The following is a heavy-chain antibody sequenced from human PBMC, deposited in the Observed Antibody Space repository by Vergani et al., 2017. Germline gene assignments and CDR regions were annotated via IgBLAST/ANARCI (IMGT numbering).Heavy chain of an antibody. Sequence: VQLVESGGGVVQPGASLRLSCAASGFPFSTYGMHWVRQAPGKGLEWVSTINTNGDYTRYGDSVKGRFTISRDNSKSTLYLQMNSLRAEDTALYYCAKGGWNYWFDSLGQGTLVIVS. V-gene: IGHV3-23*04. CDR3: AKGGWNYWFDS. CDR1: GFPFSTYG. CDR2: INTNGDYT. J-gene: IGHJ5*01. D-gene: IGHD1-1*01.